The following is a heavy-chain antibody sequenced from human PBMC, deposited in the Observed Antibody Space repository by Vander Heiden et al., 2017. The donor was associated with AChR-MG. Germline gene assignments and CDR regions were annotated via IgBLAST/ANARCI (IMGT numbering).Heavy chain of an antibody. J-gene: IGHJ4*02. V-gene: IGHV4-4*07. Sequence: QVQLQESGPGLVKSSETLSLTCTVSGYSITSYYWSWIRQPAGKGLEWIGRIYTSGSTNYNPSLKSRVTMSVDTSKNQFSLKLRSVTAADTAVYYCAREPADYDFWSGYQTAPFDYWGQGTLVTVSS. CDR2: IYTSGST. D-gene: IGHD3-3*01. CDR1: GYSITSYY. CDR3: AREPADYDFWSGYQTAPFDY.